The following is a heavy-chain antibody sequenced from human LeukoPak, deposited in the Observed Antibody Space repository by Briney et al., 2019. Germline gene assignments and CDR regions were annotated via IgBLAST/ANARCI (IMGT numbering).Heavy chain of an antibody. CDR3: AREGYSYDSSAYYDYYFDF. CDR1: GGSISSYY. CDR2: IYTSGST. D-gene: IGHD3-22*01. V-gene: IGHV4-4*09. Sequence: SETLSLTCTVSGGSISSYYWSWLRQPPGKGLEWIGYIYTSGSTNYNPSLKSRVTISVDTSKNQFSLNLSSVTAADTAVYYCAREGYSYDSSAYYDYYFDFWGQGTLVTVSS. J-gene: IGHJ4*02.